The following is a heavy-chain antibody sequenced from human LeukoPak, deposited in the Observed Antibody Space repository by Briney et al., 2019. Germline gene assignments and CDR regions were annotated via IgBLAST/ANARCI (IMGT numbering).Heavy chain of an antibody. CDR1: GGSISTSSYY. J-gene: IGHJ5*02. CDR2: IYYSGNT. CDR3: ARRDCSSSSCYPYNWFDP. V-gene: IGHV4-39*07. D-gene: IGHD2-2*01. Sequence: PSETLSLTCTVSGGSISTSSYYWGWIRQPPGKGLEWIGNIYYSGNTYYNPPLKSRVTISVDRSKNQFSLQLNSVTAADTAVYYCARRDCSSSSCYPYNWFDPWGQGTLVTVSS.